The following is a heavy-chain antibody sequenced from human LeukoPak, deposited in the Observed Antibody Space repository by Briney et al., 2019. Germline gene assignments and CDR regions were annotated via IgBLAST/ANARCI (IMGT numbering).Heavy chain of an antibody. CDR3: ARGRYYFDY. V-gene: IGHV3-23*01. J-gene: IGHJ4*02. D-gene: IGHD5-24*01. CDR1: GFTFSSYA. CDR2: ISGSGGST. Sequence: GGSLRLSCAASGFTFSSYAMSWVRQAPGKGLEWVSAISGSGGSTYYADSVKGRFTISGDNAKNSLYLQMNSLRAEDTAVYYCARGRYYFDYWGQGTLVTVSS.